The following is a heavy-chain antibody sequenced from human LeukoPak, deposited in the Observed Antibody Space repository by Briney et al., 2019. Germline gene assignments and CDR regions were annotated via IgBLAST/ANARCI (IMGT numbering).Heavy chain of an antibody. CDR1: GGTFSSYA. D-gene: IGHD3-22*01. J-gene: IGHJ4*02. Sequence: GSSVTVSCTASGGTFSSYAISWVRQAPGQGLEWMGGIIPIFGTANYAQKFQGRVTITADESTSTAYMELSSLRSEDTAVYYCARAGREYYYDSSGYSTRPDYWGQGTLVTVSS. CDR2: IIPIFGTA. CDR3: ARAGREYYYDSSGYSTRPDY. V-gene: IGHV1-69*01.